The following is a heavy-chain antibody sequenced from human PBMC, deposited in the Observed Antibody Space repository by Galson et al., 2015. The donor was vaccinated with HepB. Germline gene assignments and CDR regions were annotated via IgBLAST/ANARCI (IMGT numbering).Heavy chain of an antibody. D-gene: IGHD3-10*01. Sequence: SLRLSCAASGFTFSSYSMNWVRQAPGKGLEWVSYIRSNSSTIYYADSVKGRFTISRDNAKNSLYLQMNSLRAEDTAVYYCARGRLYYGSGSYYTSVNYPAYWGQGTLVTVSS. V-gene: IGHV3-48*04. CDR3: ARGRLYYGSGSYYTSVNYPAY. J-gene: IGHJ4*02. CDR2: IRSNSSTI. CDR1: GFTFSSYS.